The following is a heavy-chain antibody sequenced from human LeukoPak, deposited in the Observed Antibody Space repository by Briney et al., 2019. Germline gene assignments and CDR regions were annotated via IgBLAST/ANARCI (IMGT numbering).Heavy chain of an antibody. J-gene: IGHJ3*02. CDR1: GGTFSSYA. CDR3: ATTVLDAFDI. D-gene: IGHD4-17*01. Sequence: SVKVSCKASGGTFSSYAISWVRQAPGQGLEWMGRIIPIFGTANYAQKFQGRVTITTDESTSTAYMELSSLRSEDTAVYYCATTVLDAFDIWGQRTMVTVSS. V-gene: IGHV1-69*05. CDR2: IIPIFGTA.